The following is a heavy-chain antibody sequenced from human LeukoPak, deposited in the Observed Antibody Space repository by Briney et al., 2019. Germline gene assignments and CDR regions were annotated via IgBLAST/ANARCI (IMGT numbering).Heavy chain of an antibody. D-gene: IGHD6-13*01. CDR1: GYTFTGYY. J-gene: IGHJ4*02. Sequence: ASVKVSCKASGYTFTGYYVHWVRQAPGQGLEWMGWINPNSGGTNYAQKFQGRVTMTRDTSISTAYMELSRLRSDDTAVYYCATDAGQQLVRYTLDYWGQGTLVTVSS. V-gene: IGHV1-2*02. CDR2: INPNSGGT. CDR3: ATDAGQQLVRYTLDY.